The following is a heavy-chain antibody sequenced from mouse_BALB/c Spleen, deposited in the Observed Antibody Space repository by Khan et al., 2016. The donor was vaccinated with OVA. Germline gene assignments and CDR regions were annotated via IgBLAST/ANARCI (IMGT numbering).Heavy chain of an antibody. D-gene: IGHD2-14*01. CDR3: ARGVRLTY. CDR2: INYSGST. J-gene: IGHJ3*01. V-gene: IGHV3-2*02. Sequence: EVQLQESGPGLVKPSQSLSLTRTVTGYSITSDSAWNWIRQFPGNKLEWMGYINYSGSTSYHPSLKSRFSITRDTSKNQFFLQLNSVTTEDTATYFCARGVRLTYWGQGTLVTVSA. CDR1: GYSITSDSA.